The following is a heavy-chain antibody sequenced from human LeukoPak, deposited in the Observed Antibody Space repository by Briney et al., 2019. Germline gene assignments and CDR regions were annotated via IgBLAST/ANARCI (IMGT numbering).Heavy chain of an antibody. J-gene: IGHJ6*03. CDR1: GYTFTSYG. CDR2: ISAYNGNT. D-gene: IGHD1-14*01. CDR3: ARVRNYYYYMDV. Sequence: RASVKVSCKASGYTFTSYGISWVRQAPGQGLEWMGWISAYNGNTNYAQKLQGRVTMTTDTSTSTAYMVLRSLRSDDTAVYYCARVRNYYYYMDVWGKGTTVTVSS. V-gene: IGHV1-18*01.